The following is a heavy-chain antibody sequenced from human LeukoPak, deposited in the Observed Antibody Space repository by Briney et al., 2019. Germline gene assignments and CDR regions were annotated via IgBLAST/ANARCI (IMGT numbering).Heavy chain of an antibody. CDR3: AKGNYVGYYYYYMDV. CDR1: GFTFSSYA. J-gene: IGHJ6*03. Sequence: PGGSLRLSCAASGFTFSSYAMSWVRQATGKGLEWVSAISGSGGSTYYADSVKGRFTISRDNSKNTLYLQMNSLRAEDTAVYYCAKGNYVGYYYYYMDVWGKGTTVTVSS. V-gene: IGHV3-23*01. D-gene: IGHD4-11*01. CDR2: ISGSGGST.